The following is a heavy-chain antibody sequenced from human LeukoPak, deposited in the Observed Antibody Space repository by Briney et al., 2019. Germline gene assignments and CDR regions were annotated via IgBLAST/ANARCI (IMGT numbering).Heavy chain of an antibody. CDR1: GGSLTY. CDR2: IYNHGRT. D-gene: IGHD1-26*01. Sequence: SETLSLTCTVSGGSLTYWTWIRQPPGKGLEWIGVIYNHGRTEYNPSLKSRVTISFYTSANEVSLKLRSVTAADTAVYYCARGLAGAHSGAIYSDLWGRGTVVTVSS. V-gene: IGHV4-59*01. CDR3: ARGLAGAHSGAIYSDL. J-gene: IGHJ2*01.